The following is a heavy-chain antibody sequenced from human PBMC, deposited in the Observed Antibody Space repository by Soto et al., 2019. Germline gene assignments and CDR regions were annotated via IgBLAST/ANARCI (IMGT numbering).Heavy chain of an antibody. D-gene: IGHD1-1*01. V-gene: IGHV3-30*15. CDR2: TSNDGINT. CDR3: ARGNLDV. CDR1: GFTLSKFV. J-gene: IGHJ6*02. Sequence: QVQLVESGGGVVQPGRSLRLSCAASGFTLSKFVMHWVRQAPGKGLDWLAVTSNDGINTYYAASVKGRFTISRDNSMNMVYLQMSSLRDEDTALYYCARGNLDVWGQGTTVIVSS.